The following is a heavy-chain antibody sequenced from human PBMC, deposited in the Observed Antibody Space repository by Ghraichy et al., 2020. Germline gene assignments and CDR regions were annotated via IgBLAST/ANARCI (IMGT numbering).Heavy chain of an antibody. CDR3: ARVGDYGDRPSGY. V-gene: IGHV3-7*03. Sequence: GGSLRLSCAASGFPFDSFWMNWVRQAPGKGLEWVANIGQDGGEKYYVDSVKGRFIISRDNAKNSLYLQMNSLRAEDTAVYYCARVGDYGDRPSGYWGQGTLVTVSS. D-gene: IGHD4-17*01. CDR1: GFPFDSFW. J-gene: IGHJ4*02. CDR2: IGQDGGEK.